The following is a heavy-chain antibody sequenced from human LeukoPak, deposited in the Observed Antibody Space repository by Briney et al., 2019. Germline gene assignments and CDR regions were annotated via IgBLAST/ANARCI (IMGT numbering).Heavy chain of an antibody. Sequence: GASVKVSCKASGYTFAGYYMHWVRQAPGQGLEWMGWINPNSGGTNYAQKFQGRVTMTRDTSISTAYMELSRLRSDDTAVYYCAREGFNWNDSSLAFDIWGQGTMVTVSS. CDR1: GYTFAGYY. CDR2: INPNSGGT. D-gene: IGHD1-1*01. J-gene: IGHJ3*02. V-gene: IGHV1-2*02. CDR3: AREGFNWNDSSLAFDI.